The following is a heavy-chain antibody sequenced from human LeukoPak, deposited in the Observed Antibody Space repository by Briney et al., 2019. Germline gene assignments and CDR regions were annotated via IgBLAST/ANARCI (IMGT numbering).Heavy chain of an antibody. V-gene: IGHV4-39*01. D-gene: IGHD3-22*01. J-gene: IGHJ4*02. Sequence: PSETLSLTCTVSGGSISSSSYYWGWIRQPPGKGLEWIGSIYYSGSTYYNPSLKSRVTISVDTSKNQFSLKLSSVTAADTAVYYCARRARFTTDSSGLIDYWGQGTLVTVSS. CDR2: IYYSGST. CDR3: ARRARFTTDSSGLIDY. CDR1: GGSISSSSYY.